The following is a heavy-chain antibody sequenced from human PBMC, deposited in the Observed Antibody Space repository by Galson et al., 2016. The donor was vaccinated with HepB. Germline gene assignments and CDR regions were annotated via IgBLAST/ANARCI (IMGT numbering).Heavy chain of an antibody. Sequence: SLRLSCAASGFGFSDFAMHWVRQAPGKGLEWLALVSYDGKNGVYRDSVKGRFSISRDNPTNTLYLQLSSLRAEDTAIYYCARGTREFDFWGQGTLVTVSS. CDR1: GFGFSDFA. V-gene: IGHV3-33*01. CDR2: VSYDGKNG. CDR3: ARGTREFDF. J-gene: IGHJ4*02. D-gene: IGHD5-24*01.